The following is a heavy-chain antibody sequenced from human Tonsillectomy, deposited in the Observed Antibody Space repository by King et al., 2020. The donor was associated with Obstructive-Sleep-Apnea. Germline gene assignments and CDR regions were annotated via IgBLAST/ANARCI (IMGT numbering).Heavy chain of an antibody. CDR2: ITIRSSPI. D-gene: IGHD4-17*01. CDR3: ARARPNDGDHDYYYAMDV. Sequence: QLVQSGGGLVQPGGSLRLSCAASGFTFGSYSMNWVRQAPGKGLEWVSYITIRSSPIYYADSVKGRFTISRDNAKNSLYLQMNSLRAGDTAVYYCARARPNDGDHDYYYAMDVWGQGTTVTVSS. J-gene: IGHJ6*02. CDR1: GFTFGSYS. V-gene: IGHV3-48*04.